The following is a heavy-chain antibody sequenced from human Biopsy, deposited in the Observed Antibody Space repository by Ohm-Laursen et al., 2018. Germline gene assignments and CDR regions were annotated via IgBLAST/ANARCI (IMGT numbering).Heavy chain of an antibody. J-gene: IGHJ3*02. Sequence: GTLSLTCSVSGGSMTGYEWSWIRLAPGKGLEWIGYIYYSGGTKYNPSLASRVTFSVDMSKSQFSLKLYSVTAADTAVYYCARVEAGTYDALDIWGQGTLGAVSA. CDR1: GGSMTGYE. CDR3: ARVEAGTYDALDI. D-gene: IGHD1-26*01. V-gene: IGHV4-59*01. CDR2: IYYSGGT.